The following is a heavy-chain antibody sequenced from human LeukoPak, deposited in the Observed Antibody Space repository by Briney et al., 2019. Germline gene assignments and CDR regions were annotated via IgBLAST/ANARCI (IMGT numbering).Heavy chain of an antibody. Sequence: SETLSLTCAVYGAPFSGYWWYWIRQPPGKVLEWIVKINHSRITNYNPSLKSRVSISVDTSKSQFSLKLSSVTAADTAVYFCATTSGHWGQVTLVTVAS. CDR1: GAPFSGYW. CDR2: INHSRIT. J-gene: IGHJ1*01. CDR3: ATTSGH. V-gene: IGHV4-34*01.